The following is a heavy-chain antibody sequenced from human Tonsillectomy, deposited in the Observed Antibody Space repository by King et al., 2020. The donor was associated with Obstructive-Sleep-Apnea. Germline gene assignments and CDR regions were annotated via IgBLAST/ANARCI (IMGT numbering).Heavy chain of an antibody. D-gene: IGHD6-13*01. CDR1: GGTFSSYA. J-gene: IGHJ6*02. Sequence: QLVQSGAEVKKPGSSVKVSCKASGGTFSSYAISWVRQAPGQGLEWMGGIIPILALANYAQQFQGRVTITADKSTTTAYMELSSLRSEDTAVYYCAGARVVEQQLYYYGMDVWGQGTTVTVSS. V-gene: IGHV1-69*09. CDR2: IIPILALA. CDR3: AGARVVEQQLYYYGMDV.